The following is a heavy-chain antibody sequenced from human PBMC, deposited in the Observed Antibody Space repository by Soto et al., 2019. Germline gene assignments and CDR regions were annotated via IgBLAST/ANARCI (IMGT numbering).Heavy chain of an antibody. Sequence: PGGSLRLSCAASGFTFSSYAMHWVRQAPGKGLEWVAVISHDGSNKYYADSVKGRFTISRDNSKNTLYLQMNSLRAEDTAVYYFARVSLRGRWDTAMVYYYGMDVWGQGTTVAVSS. CDR2: ISHDGSNK. D-gene: IGHD5-18*01. CDR1: GFTFSSYA. CDR3: ARVSLRGRWDTAMVYYYGMDV. V-gene: IGHV3-30-3*01. J-gene: IGHJ6*02.